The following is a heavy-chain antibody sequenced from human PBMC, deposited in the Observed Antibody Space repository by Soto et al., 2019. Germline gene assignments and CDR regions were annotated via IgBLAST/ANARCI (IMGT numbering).Heavy chain of an antibody. Sequence: QVQLQESGPGLVKPSQTLSLTCTVSGGSISSGGHYWSWIRQHPGKGLEWIGYIYYSGSTYYNPXXKSRVSISVDXXKXQXXLKLSSVTAADTAVYYCARDHCVTSTYYCYYGMDVWGQGTTVTVSS. CDR2: IYYSGST. CDR3: ARDHCVTSTYYCYYGMDV. D-gene: IGHD2-21*02. J-gene: IGHJ6*02. CDR1: GGSISSGGHY. V-gene: IGHV4-31*03.